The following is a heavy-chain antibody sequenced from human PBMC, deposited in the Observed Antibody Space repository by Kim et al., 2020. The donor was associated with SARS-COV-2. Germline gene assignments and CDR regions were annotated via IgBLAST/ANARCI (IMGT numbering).Heavy chain of an antibody. D-gene: IGHD4-4*01. V-gene: IGHV1-3*01. CDR3: ARGGGNYDYDY. Sequence: ASVKVSCKPSGYTFTYYNIHWVRQAPGQRFEWMGSSNGGNGKTQSSQRFQGRVTFTSDTSASTASMELSSLTSADTAVYYCARGGGNYDYDYWGQGTLVTVSS. CDR1: GYTFTYYN. J-gene: IGHJ4*02. CDR2: SNGGNGKT.